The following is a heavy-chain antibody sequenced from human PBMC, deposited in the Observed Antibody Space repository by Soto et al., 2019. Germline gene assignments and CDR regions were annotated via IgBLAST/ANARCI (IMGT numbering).Heavy chain of an antibody. CDR2: ISGSGDST. Sequence: EVQLLESGGGLVQPGGSLRLSCAASGFTFSSYAMRWVRQAPVKGLEWVSAISGSGDSTHYADSVKGRFTISRDNSKNPLYLQMNSLRAEDTAVYYCARRGSGSYYDYWGQGTLVTVSS. J-gene: IGHJ4*02. CDR1: GFTFSSYA. CDR3: ARRGSGSYYDY. V-gene: IGHV3-23*01. D-gene: IGHD1-26*01.